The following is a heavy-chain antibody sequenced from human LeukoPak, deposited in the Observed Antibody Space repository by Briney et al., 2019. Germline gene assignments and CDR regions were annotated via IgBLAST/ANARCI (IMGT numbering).Heavy chain of an antibody. J-gene: IGHJ4*02. Sequence: GGSLRLSCEGSAFIFSGHWMNWVRQAPGKGLEWVSIVYSGGHTYYADSVKGRFTISRDKSKNTLYLQMSGLRAEDTAVYYCARGIRDCSRTTCYQPFDYWGQGALVTVSS. D-gene: IGHD2-2*01. CDR1: AFIFSGHW. CDR2: VYSGGHT. V-gene: IGHV3-53*01. CDR3: ARGIRDCSRTTCYQPFDY.